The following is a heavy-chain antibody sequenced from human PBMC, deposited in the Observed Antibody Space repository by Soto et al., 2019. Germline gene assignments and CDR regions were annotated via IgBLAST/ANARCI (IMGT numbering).Heavy chain of an antibody. Sequence: PGQSLKISSQGSGYSFANYWIAWVLQMTGKGLEWVGVIYPGASDTRYSPSFQGQVTISADKSISTAYLQWSSLKASDTAMYYCARPRSGGVRREYYGMDVWGRGTTVTVSS. CDR3: ARPRSGGVRREYYGMDV. D-gene: IGHD3-10*01. J-gene: IGHJ6*02. CDR2: IYPGASDT. V-gene: IGHV5-51*01. CDR1: GYSFANYW.